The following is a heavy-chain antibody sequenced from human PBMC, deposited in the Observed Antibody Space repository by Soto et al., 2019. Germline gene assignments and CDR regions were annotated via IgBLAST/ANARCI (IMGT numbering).Heavy chain of an antibody. CDR3: TSAAVASY. CDR1: GFTFSDSA. V-gene: IGHV3-73*02. CDR2: IRGKTNSYAT. Sequence: EVQLVESGGGLVQPGGSLKVSCEASGFTFSDSAMHWVRQASGKGLEWVGRIRGKTNSYATTYAASLKGRFTISRDDSKSTTYLQMNGLKAEDTAVYYCTSAAVASYWGQGTLVTVSS. J-gene: IGHJ4*02. D-gene: IGHD6-19*01.